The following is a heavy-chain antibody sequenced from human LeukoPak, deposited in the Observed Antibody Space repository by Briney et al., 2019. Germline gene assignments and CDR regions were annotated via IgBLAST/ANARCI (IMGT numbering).Heavy chain of an antibody. Sequence: GASVKVSCKASGGTFSSYAISWVRQAPGQGLEWMGRIIPILGIANYAQKFQGRVTITADKSTSTAYMELSSLRSEDTAVYYCAFHPPYCYDSSGYGSYWGQGTLVTVSS. D-gene: IGHD3-22*01. CDR1: GGTFSSYA. V-gene: IGHV1-69*04. J-gene: IGHJ4*02. CDR2: IIPILGIA. CDR3: AFHPPYCYDSSGYGSY.